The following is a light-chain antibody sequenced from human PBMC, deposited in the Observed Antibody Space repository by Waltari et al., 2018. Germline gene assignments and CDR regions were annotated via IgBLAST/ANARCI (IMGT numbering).Light chain of an antibody. J-gene: IGKJ4*01. CDR1: QSIHDN. Sequence: EVVMTQSPATLSVSPGERVTLSCRASQSIHDNFAWYQHRPGQAPRLLIYGASTRAPDIPGRVVGGRSGTEFTLTIRSLQSEDSAVYYCQQYNVWPPLTFGGGTKVEIK. CDR3: QQYNVWPPLT. CDR2: GAS. V-gene: IGKV3-15*01.